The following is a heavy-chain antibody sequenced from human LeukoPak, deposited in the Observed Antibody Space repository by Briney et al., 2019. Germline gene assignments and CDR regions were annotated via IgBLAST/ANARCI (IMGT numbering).Heavy chain of an antibody. Sequence: GGSLRLSCAASGFTFSSYSMNWVRQAPGKGLEWVSSISSSSSYIYYPDSVKGRFTICRDNAKNSLFLQMNSLRAEDTAVYYCARDHFCSSTSCYGSAYWGQGTLVTVSP. V-gene: IGHV3-21*01. CDR2: ISSSSSYI. J-gene: IGHJ4*02. D-gene: IGHD2-2*01. CDR1: GFTFSSYS. CDR3: ARDHFCSSTSCYGSAY.